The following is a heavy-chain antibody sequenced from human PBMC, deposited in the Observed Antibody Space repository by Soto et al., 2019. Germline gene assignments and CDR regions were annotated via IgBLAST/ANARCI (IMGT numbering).Heavy chain of an antibody. CDR3: ASSITMVRGVTPHYYGMDV. D-gene: IGHD3-10*01. Sequence: SETLSLTCTVSGGSISSGGYYWSWIRQHPGKGREWIGYIYYSGSTYYNPSLKSRVTISVDTSKNQFSLKLSSVTAADTAVYYCASSITMVRGVTPHYYGMDVWGQGTTVTVSS. J-gene: IGHJ6*02. V-gene: IGHV4-31*02. CDR1: GGSISSGGYY. CDR2: IYYSGST.